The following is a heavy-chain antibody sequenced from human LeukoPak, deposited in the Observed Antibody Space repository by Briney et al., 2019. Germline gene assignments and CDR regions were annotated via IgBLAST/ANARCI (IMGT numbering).Heavy chain of an antibody. Sequence: PRASVKVSCKASGGTFSSYAISWVRQAPGQGLEWMGGIIPIFGTANYAQKFQGRVTITADESTSTAYMELSSLRSEDTAVYYCARAPEVHYDFWSAPLDNWGQGTLVTVSS. V-gene: IGHV1-69*01. CDR2: IIPIFGTA. J-gene: IGHJ4*02. CDR1: GGTFSSYA. CDR3: ARAPEVHYDFWSAPLDN. D-gene: IGHD3-3*01.